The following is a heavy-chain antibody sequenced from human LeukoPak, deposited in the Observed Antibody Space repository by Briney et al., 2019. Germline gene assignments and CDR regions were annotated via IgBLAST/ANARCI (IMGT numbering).Heavy chain of an antibody. CDR3: ARQGTITYAYFDY. V-gene: IGHV4-61*08. Sequence: SETLSLTCTVSGGSISSGDYYWSWIRQPPGKGLEWIGFIYYSGSTNYNPSLRSRVTTSADTSKNQFSLRLTSVTAADTAVYYCARQGTITYAYFDYWSQGTLVTVSS. CDR2: IYYSGST. J-gene: IGHJ4*02. CDR1: GGSISSGDYY. D-gene: IGHD2-2*01.